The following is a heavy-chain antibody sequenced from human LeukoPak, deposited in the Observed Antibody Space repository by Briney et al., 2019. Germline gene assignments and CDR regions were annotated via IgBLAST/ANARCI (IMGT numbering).Heavy chain of an antibody. CDR2: INPNSGGT. Sequence: GASVKVSCKASGYTFTGYYMHWVRQAPGQGLEWMGWINPNSGGTNYARKFQGRVTMTRDTSISTAYMELSRLRSDDTAVYYRARDAHGDYFNWFDPWGQGTLVTVSS. CDR3: ARDAHGDYFNWFDP. D-gene: IGHD4-17*01. J-gene: IGHJ5*02. V-gene: IGHV1-2*02. CDR1: GYTFTGYY.